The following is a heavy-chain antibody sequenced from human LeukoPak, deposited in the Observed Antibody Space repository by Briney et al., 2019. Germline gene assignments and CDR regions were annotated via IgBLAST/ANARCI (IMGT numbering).Heavy chain of an antibody. CDR1: GYTFTGYY. Sequence: ASVKVSCTASGYTFTGYYMHWVRQAPGQGLEWMGWINPNSGGTNYAQKFQGRVTMTRDTSISTAYMELSRLRSDDTAVYYCARTPRSIRLVTTGGSNWFDPWGQGTLVTVSS. CDR2: INPNSGGT. V-gene: IGHV1-2*02. D-gene: IGHD5-18*01. CDR3: ARTPRSIRLVTTGGSNWFDP. J-gene: IGHJ5*02.